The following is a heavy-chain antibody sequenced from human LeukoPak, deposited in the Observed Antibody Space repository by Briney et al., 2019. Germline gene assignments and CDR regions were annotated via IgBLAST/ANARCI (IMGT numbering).Heavy chain of an antibody. CDR1: GFTFSSYA. CDR3: AKDVGGWAAAGNFDY. Sequence: GGSLRLSCAASGFTFSSYAMSWVRQAPGKGLERVSAISGSGGSTYYADSVKGRFTISRDNSKNTLYLQMNSLRAEDTAVYYCAKDVGGWAAAGNFDYWGQGTLVTVSS. J-gene: IGHJ4*02. V-gene: IGHV3-23*01. CDR2: ISGSGGST. D-gene: IGHD6-13*01.